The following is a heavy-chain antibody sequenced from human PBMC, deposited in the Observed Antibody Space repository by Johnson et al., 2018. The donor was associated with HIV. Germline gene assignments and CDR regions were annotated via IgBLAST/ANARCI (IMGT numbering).Heavy chain of an antibody. V-gene: IGHV3-23*04. J-gene: IGHJ3*02. D-gene: IGHD3-3*01. CDR1: VFTVSTNY. Sequence: VQLVESGGDLVRPGGSLRLSCAASVFTVSTNYMNWVRQAPGKGLEWVSAISGSGGSTYYADSVKGRFTISRDNSKNTLYLQMNSLRAGDTAVYYCARGGSHITIFGVDINMGAFDIWGQGTLVTVSS. CDR3: ARGGSHITIFGVDINMGAFDI. CDR2: ISGSGGST.